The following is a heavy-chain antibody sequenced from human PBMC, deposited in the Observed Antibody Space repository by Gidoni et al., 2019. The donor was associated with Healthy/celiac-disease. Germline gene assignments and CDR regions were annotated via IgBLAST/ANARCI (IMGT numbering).Heavy chain of an antibody. J-gene: IGHJ5*02. CDR2: ISWNSGSI. D-gene: IGHD5-12*01. V-gene: IGHV3-9*01. CDR1: GFTFDAYA. Sequence: EVQLVESGGGLVQPGRSLRLSCAASGFTFDAYAMHWVRQAPGKGLEWVSGISWNSGSIGYADSVKGRFTISRDNAKNSLYLQMNSLRAEDTALYYCAKGEMATIRGPWFDPWGQGTLVTVSS. CDR3: AKGEMATIRGPWFDP.